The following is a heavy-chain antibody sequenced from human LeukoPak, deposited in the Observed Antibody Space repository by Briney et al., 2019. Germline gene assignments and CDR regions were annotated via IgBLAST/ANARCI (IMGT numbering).Heavy chain of an antibody. Sequence: SQTLSLTCTVSGGSISSGGYYWSWIRQHPGKGLEWIGYIYYSGSTYYNPSLKGRVTISVDTSKNQFSLKLSSVTAADTAVYFCVRGRYSGYPNNWFDPWGQGTLVTVSS. CDR3: VRGRYSGYPNNWFDP. J-gene: IGHJ5*02. CDR2: IYYSGST. CDR1: GGSISSGGYY. V-gene: IGHV4-31*03. D-gene: IGHD5-12*01.